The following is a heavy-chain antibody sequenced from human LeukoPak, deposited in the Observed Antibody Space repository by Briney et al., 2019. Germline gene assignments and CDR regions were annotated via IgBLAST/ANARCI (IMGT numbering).Heavy chain of an antibody. Sequence: GGSLRLSCAASGFTFSDHYVDWVRQAPGKGLEWVGRIRNKANSYTTEYAASVKGRFTISRDDSKNSLYLQMNSLKTEDTAIYYCARLTVDTTVVDDFDYWGQGTLVTVSS. CDR1: GFTFSDHY. D-gene: IGHD5-18*01. CDR3: ARLTVDTTVVDDFDY. V-gene: IGHV3-72*01. CDR2: IRNKANSYTT. J-gene: IGHJ4*02.